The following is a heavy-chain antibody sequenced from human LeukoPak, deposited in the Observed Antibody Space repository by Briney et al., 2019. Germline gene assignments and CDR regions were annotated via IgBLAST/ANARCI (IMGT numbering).Heavy chain of an antibody. D-gene: IGHD6-19*01. CDR3: ARASSGWYPLTYNWFDP. V-gene: IGHV4-34*01. J-gene: IGHJ5*02. Sequence: SETLSLTCAVYGGSFSGYYWSWIRQPPGKGLEWIGEINHSGSTNYNPSLKSRVTISVDTSKNQFSLKLSSVTAADTAVYYCARASSGWYPLTYNWFDPWGQGTLVTVSS. CDR2: INHSGST. CDR1: GGSFSGYY.